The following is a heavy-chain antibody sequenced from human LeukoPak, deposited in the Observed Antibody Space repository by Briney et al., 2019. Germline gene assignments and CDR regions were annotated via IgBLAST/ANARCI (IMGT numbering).Heavy chain of an antibody. J-gene: IGHJ3*02. Sequence: AASVKVSCKASGYTFTGYYMHWVRQAPGQGLDWMGRIIPILGIANYAQKFQGRVTITADKSTSKAYMELSSLRSEDTAVYYCARNRIAVAVVYDAFDIWGQGTMVTVSS. D-gene: IGHD6-19*01. CDR3: ARNRIAVAVVYDAFDI. V-gene: IGHV1-69*02. CDR1: GYTFTGYY. CDR2: IIPILGIA.